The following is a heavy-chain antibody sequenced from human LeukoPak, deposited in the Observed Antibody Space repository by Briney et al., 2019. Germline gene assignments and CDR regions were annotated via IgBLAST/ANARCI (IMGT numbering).Heavy chain of an antibody. V-gene: IGHV3-48*03. D-gene: IGHD3-10*01. J-gene: IGHJ6*03. CDR2: ISSSGSTI. CDR1: GFTFSSYE. Sequence: PGRSLRLSCAASGFTFSSYEMNWVRQAPGKGLEWVSYISSSGSTIYYADSVKGRFTISRDNAKNSLYLQMNSLRAEDTAVYYCARGATMVRGVIMNYYYYYMDVWGKGTTVTISS. CDR3: ARGATMVRGVIMNYYYYYMDV.